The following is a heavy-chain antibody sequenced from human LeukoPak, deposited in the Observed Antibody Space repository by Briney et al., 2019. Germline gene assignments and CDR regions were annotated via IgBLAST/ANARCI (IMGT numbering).Heavy chain of an antibody. CDR2: ISAYNGST. V-gene: IGHV1-18*01. CDR3: ARLRFGEYTLALYYFDY. CDR1: GYTFTSYG. D-gene: IGHD3-10*01. J-gene: IGHJ4*02. Sequence: ASVKVSCKASGYTFTSYGISWVRQAPGQGLEWMGWISAYNGSTNYAQKLQGRVTMTTDTSTSTAYMELRSLRSDDTAVYYCARLRFGEYTLALYYFDYWGQGTLVTVSS.